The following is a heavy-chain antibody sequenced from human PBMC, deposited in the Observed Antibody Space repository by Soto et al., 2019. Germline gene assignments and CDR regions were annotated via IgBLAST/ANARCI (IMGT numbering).Heavy chain of an antibody. V-gene: IGHV1-69*02. CDR2: IIPILGIA. J-gene: IGHJ1*01. CDR3: ARGHSSRCKEYFQH. CDR1: GGTFSSYT. Sequence: GASVKVSCKASGGTFSSYTISWVRQAPGQGLEWMGRIIPILGIANYAQKFQGRVTITADKSTSTAYMELSSLRSEDTAVYYCARGHSSRCKEYFQHWGQGTLVTVAS. D-gene: IGHD6-13*01.